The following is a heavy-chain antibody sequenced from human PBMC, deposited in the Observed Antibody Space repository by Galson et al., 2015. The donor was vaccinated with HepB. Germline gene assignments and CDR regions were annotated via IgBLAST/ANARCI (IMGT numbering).Heavy chain of an antibody. CDR1: GGTFSSYA. V-gene: IGHV1-69*04. J-gene: IGHJ4*02. CDR3: ARVSGGDFWSGYSSN. Sequence: SVKVSCKASGGTFSSYAISWVRQAPGQGLEWMGRIIPILGIANYAQKFQGRVTITADKSTSTAYMELSSLRSEDTAVYYCARVSGGDFWSGYSSNWGQGTLVTVSS. CDR2: IIPILGIA. D-gene: IGHD3-3*01.